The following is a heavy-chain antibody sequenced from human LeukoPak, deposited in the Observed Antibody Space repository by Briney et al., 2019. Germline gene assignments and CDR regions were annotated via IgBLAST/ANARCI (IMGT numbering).Heavy chain of an antibody. CDR3: ARGQYYYGSGSYYAEDAFDI. J-gene: IGHJ3*02. V-gene: IGHV4-59*01. Sequence: SETLSLTCTVSGGSINGSYWSWIRQPPGKGLEWIGYSYYSGSTNYNPSLKSRVTISVDTSKNQFSLKLSSVTAADTAVYYCARGQYYYGSGSYYAEDAFDIWGQGTMVTVSS. CDR2: SYYSGST. D-gene: IGHD3-10*01. CDR1: GGSINGSY.